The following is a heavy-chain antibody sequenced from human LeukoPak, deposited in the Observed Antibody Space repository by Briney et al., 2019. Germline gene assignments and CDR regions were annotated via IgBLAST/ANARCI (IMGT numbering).Heavy chain of an antibody. J-gene: IGHJ4*02. CDR3: ARDAYCSGGSCYYFDY. D-gene: IGHD2-15*01. Sequence: ASVKVSCKASGYTFTGYYMHWVRQAPGQGLEWMGWINPNSGGTNYAQKFQGRVTMTRDSSISTAYMELSRLRSDDTAVYYCARDAYCSGGSCYYFDYWGQGTLVTVSS. V-gene: IGHV1-2*02. CDR2: INPNSGGT. CDR1: GYTFTGYY.